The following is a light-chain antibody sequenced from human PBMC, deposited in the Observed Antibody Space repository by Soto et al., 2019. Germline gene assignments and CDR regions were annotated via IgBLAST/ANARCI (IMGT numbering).Light chain of an antibody. CDR2: GAS. CDR1: ENINNR. CDR3: QQYSDWPPWT. V-gene: IGKV3-15*01. Sequence: EVVMTQSPATLSVSPGERATLSCRASENINNRLAWYQQTPGQAPRLLIYGASTRATGIPDRLRGSGSGTEFTLTIGSLQSEDFAVYYCQQYSDWPPWTFGQGTKVEIK. J-gene: IGKJ1*01.